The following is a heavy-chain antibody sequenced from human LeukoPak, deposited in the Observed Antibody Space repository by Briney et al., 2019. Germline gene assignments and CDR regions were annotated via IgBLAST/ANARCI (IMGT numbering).Heavy chain of an antibody. D-gene: IGHD1-1*01. CDR3: AKRSGPNSGPFDS. J-gene: IGHJ4*02. CDR2: VRKDATEK. V-gene: IGHV3-30*02. CDR1: GFIFTGYG. Sequence: PGGSLRLSCAASGFIFTGYGMYWVRQAPGKGLEWVAFVRKDATEKKYADSVEGRFTISRDDSENTVYLKMNNLRVDDTAVYYCAKRSGPNSGPFDSWGQGTPVIVSS.